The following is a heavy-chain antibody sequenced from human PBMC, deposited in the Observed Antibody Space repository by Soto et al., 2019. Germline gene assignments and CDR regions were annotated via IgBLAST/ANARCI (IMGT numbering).Heavy chain of an antibody. CDR1: GGSISSSSSY. J-gene: IGHJ4*02. V-gene: IGHV4-39*02. CDR3: ARDGNWRLDY. CDR2: IYYLGNT. Sequence: PSETLSLTCTVAGGSISSSSSYWGWIRQPPGKGLEWVGSIYYLGNTYYNPSLGSRVTISVDTSKNQFSLHLTSMTAEDTAVYYCARDGNWRLDYWGQGALVTVSS. D-gene: IGHD1-1*01.